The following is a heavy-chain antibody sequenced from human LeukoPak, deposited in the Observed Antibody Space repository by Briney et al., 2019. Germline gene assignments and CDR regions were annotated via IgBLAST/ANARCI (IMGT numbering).Heavy chain of an antibody. V-gene: IGHV4-59*08. Sequence: SETLSLTCSVSVGSLTGYFWSWIRQPPWKGLEWIGYLYYSGGTTYNPSLKSRVTISADTSQNQFSLKLNSVTAADTAVYYCARRSDFWSPVSDYSFDYWGQGALVTVSS. J-gene: IGHJ4*02. CDR3: ARRSDFWSPVSDYSFDY. D-gene: IGHD3-3*01. CDR2: LYYSGGT. CDR1: VGSLTGYF.